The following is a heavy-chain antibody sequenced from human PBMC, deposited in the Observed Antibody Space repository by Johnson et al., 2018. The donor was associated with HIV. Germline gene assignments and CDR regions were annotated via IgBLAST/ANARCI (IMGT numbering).Heavy chain of an antibody. V-gene: IGHV3-9*01. CDR1: GFTFDDYA. CDR3: SSPLYGDYDPIAFDI. J-gene: IGHJ3*02. D-gene: IGHD4-17*01. CDR2: ISWNSGSI. Sequence: VQLVESGGGLVQPGRSLRLSCAASGFTFDDYAMHWVRQAPGKGLEWVSGISWNSGSIGYADSVKGRFTISRDNAKNTLYLQMNSMRAEHTAVYYCSSPLYGDYDPIAFDIWGQGTMVTVSS.